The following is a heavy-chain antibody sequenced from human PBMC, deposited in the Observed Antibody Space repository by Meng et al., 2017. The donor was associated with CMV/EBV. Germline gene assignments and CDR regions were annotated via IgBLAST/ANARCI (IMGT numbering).Heavy chain of an antibody. CDR1: GYTFSSYA. D-gene: IGHD2-2*01. CDR3: ARADIVVVPAAPRFRYYYYGMDV. Sequence: SVKVSCKASGYTFSSYAISWVRQAPGQGLEWMGGIIPIFGTANYAQKFQGRVTITTDESTSTAYMELSSLRSEDTAVYYCARADIVVVPAAPRFRYYYYGMDVWGQGTTVTVSS. V-gene: IGHV1-69*05. J-gene: IGHJ6*02. CDR2: IIPIFGTA.